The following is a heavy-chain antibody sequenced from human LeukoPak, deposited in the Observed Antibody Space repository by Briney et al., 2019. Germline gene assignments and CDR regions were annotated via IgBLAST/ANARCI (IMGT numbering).Heavy chain of an antibody. CDR2: ISYDGNNK. CDR1: RFSFNMFP. D-gene: IGHD7-27*01. Sequence: GESLRLSCAASRFSFNMFPMHWDRQAPGKGLKCVGVISYDGNNKYYADCVNGRFTISRDNSKNTLFLQMNSLRTEDTAIYHCARGGNWGYFDYWGQGTLVTVSS. V-gene: IGHV3-30*04. CDR3: ARGGNWGYFDY. J-gene: IGHJ4*02.